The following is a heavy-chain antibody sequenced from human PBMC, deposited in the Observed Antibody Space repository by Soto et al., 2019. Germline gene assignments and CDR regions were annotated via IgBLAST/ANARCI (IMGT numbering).Heavy chain of an antibody. CDR3: ARVRCSSTSCRTMDV. CDR2: IIPIFGTA. CDR1: GGTFSSYA. D-gene: IGHD2-2*01. Sequence: ASVKVSCKASGGTFSSYAISWVRQAPGQGLEWMGGIIPIFGTANYAQKFQGRVTITADESTSTAYMELSSLGSEDTAVYYCARVRCSSTSCRTMDVWGQGTTVTSP. J-gene: IGHJ6*02. V-gene: IGHV1-69*13.